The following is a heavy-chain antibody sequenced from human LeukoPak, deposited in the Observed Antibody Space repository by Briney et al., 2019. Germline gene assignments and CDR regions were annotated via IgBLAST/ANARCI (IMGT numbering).Heavy chain of an antibody. V-gene: IGHV3-21*04. Sequence: PGGSLRLSCGPSGCIVTDAWMSWVRQAPGKGLEWVASISSSSSSIHYADSVKGRFTISRDNARNSLTLQMNGLRAEDTALYYCARDGKQHLARFYFACWGQGALVTVSS. CDR3: ARDGKQHLARFYFAC. CDR1: GCIVTDAW. CDR2: ISSSSSSI. J-gene: IGHJ4*02. D-gene: IGHD1/OR15-1a*01.